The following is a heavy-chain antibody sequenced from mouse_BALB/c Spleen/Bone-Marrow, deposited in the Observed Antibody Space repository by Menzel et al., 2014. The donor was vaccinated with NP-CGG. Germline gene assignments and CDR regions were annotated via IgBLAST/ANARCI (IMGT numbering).Heavy chain of an antibody. J-gene: IGHJ4*01. CDR2: IDPSDSET. CDR1: GYTFTSYW. D-gene: IGHD1-1*01. V-gene: IGHV1-69*02. CDR3: ASYGSSYYAMDY. Sequence: QVQLQQSGAELVKPGAPVKLSCKASGYTFTSYWMNWVKQRPGRGLEWIGRIDPSDSETHYNQKFKDKATLTVDKSSSTAYMELARLTSEDSAIYYCASYGSSYYAMDYWGQGTSVTVSS.